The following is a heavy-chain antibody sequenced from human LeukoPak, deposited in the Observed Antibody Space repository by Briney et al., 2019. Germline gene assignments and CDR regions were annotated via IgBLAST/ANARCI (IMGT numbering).Heavy chain of an antibody. J-gene: IGHJ4*02. V-gene: IGHV1-69*05. CDR3: TRPTYSGTYD. Sequence: GASVKVSCKASGGTFSSYAISWVRQAPGQGLEWMGRIIPIFGTANYAQKFQGRVTITTDESTSTAYMELSSLRSEDTAVYYCTRPTYSGTYDWGQGTLVTVSS. CDR2: IIPIFGTA. D-gene: IGHD1-26*01. CDR1: GGTFSSYA.